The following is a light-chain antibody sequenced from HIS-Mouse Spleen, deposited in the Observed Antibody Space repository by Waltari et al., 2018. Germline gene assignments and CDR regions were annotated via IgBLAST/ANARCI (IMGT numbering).Light chain of an antibody. Sequence: QPALTQPRSVSGSPGQSVTISCSGTSSAVCGYHSLSWFQQHPGKAPKLMIYDVSKRPSGVPDRFSGSKSGNTASLTISGLQAEDEADYYCCSYAGSYTWVFGGGTKLTVL. V-gene: IGLV2-11*01. CDR1: SSAVCGYHS. CDR3: CSYAGSYTWV. J-gene: IGLJ3*02. CDR2: DVS.